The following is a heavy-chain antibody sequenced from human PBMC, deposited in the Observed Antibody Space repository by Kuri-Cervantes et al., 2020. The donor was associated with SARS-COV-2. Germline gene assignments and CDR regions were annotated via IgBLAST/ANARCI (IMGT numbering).Heavy chain of an antibody. J-gene: IGHJ5*02. CDR1: GGSISSGSFY. CDR3: ARQMMSSITIFGVVITRNWFDP. CDR2: VYYNGIT. Sequence: SETLSLTCTVSGGSISSGSFYWGWIRQPPGKGLEWIGNVYYNGITYYNPSLESRVSVSVDTSKNQFSLKLSSVTAADTAVYYCARQMMSSITIFGVVITRNWFDPWGQGTLVTVSS. D-gene: IGHD3-3*01. V-gene: IGHV4-39*01.